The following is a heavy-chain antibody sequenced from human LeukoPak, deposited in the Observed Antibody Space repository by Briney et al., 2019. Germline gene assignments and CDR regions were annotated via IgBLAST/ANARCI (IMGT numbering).Heavy chain of an antibody. J-gene: IGHJ4*02. CDR2: IRSRANTYAT. CDR1: GFIFSDHH. Sequence: GGSLRLSCAASGFIFSDHHMDWVRQAPGKGLEWVGRIRSRANTYATAYAASVKGRFTISRDDSKSTAYLQMNSLKTEDTALYYCTRPDDYGDYWGQGTLVTVSS. CDR3: TRPDDYGDY. V-gene: IGHV3-73*01.